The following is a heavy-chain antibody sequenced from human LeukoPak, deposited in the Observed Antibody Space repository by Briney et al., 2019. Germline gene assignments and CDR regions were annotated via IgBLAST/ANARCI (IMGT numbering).Heavy chain of an antibody. CDR1: GLSFRDAW. J-gene: IGHJ4*02. D-gene: IGHD1-1*01. V-gene: IGHV3-15*07. CDR3: TTQSGAWNFDY. Sequence: GGSLRLSCAASGLSFRDAWMNWVRQAPGKGLEWVGLIKRKTDDGTTDYAAPEKGRFTISRDDSKNTLYLQMNSLKTEDTAVYYCTTQSGAWNFDYWGQGTLVTVSS. CDR2: IKRKTDDGTT.